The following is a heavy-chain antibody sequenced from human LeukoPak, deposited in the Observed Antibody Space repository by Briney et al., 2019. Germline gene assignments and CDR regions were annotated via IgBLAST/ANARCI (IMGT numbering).Heavy chain of an antibody. J-gene: IGHJ4*02. CDR2: IYHSGST. D-gene: IGHD1-7*01. CDR3: ASGITGTTIDY. Sequence: SETLSLTCTVSGGSISSGGYYWSWIRQPPGKGLEWIGYIYHSGSTYYNPSLKSRVTISVDRSKNQFSLKLSSVTAADTAVYYCASGITGTTIDYWGQGTLVTVSS. V-gene: IGHV4-30-2*01. CDR1: GGSISSGGYY.